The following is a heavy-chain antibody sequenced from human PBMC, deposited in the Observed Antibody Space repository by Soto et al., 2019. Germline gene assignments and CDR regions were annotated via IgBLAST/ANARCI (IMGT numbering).Heavy chain of an antibody. CDR3: ARSPGGYYID. D-gene: IGHD3-10*01. CDR2: INTDGSST. Sequence: EVQLVESGGGLVQPGGSLRLSCADSGFSFSSYWMHWVRQGPGKGLVWVSRINTDGSSTNYVDSVNGRFTISRDNAKNTLYLQMNSLRAEDTAVYYCARSPGGYYIDWGQGTMVTVSS. J-gene: IGHJ3*01. CDR1: GFSFSSYW. V-gene: IGHV3-74*01.